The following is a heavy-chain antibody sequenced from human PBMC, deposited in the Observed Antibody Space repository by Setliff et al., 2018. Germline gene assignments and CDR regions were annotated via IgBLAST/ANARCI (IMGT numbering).Heavy chain of an antibody. CDR2: INHSGST. CDR3: TVYNTGSSKDHY. D-gene: IGHD2-8*02. Sequence: ASETLSLTCTISGGSISSSSYYWGWIRQPPGKGLEWIGSINHSGSTNYNPSLKSRVTISVDTSKNQFSLKLSSVTAADTALYYCTVYNTGSSKDHYWGQGTPVTVSS. CDR1: GGSISSSSYY. J-gene: IGHJ4*02. V-gene: IGHV4-39*07.